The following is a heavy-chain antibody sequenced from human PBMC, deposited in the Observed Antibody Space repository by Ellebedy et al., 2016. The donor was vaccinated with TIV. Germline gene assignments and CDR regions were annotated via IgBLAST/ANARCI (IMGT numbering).Heavy chain of an antibody. CDR3: ARGWRDWYFDL. Sequence: SETLSLTXTVSGSSISSSSYYWGWIRQPPGKGLEWIGSIYYSGSTYYNPSLKSRVTISVDTSKNQFSLKLSSVTAADTAVYYCARGWRDWYFDLWGRGTLVTVSS. CDR2: IYYSGST. D-gene: IGHD5-24*01. V-gene: IGHV4-39*01. CDR1: GSSISSSSYY. J-gene: IGHJ2*01.